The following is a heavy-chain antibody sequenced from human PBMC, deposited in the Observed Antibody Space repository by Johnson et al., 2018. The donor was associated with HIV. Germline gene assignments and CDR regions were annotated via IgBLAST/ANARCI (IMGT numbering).Heavy chain of an antibody. D-gene: IGHD3-22*01. J-gene: IGHJ3*02. Sequence: QVLLVESGGGVVQPGRSLSLSCAASGFTFSDYYMSWIRQAPGKGLEWVSYISSSGSTIYYADSVKGRFTLSRDNAKNSLYLQMNSLRAEDTAVYYCAREYSSGYPDAFDIWGQGTMVTVSS. CDR1: GFTFSDYY. CDR2: ISSSGSTI. V-gene: IGHV3-11*04. CDR3: AREYSSGYPDAFDI.